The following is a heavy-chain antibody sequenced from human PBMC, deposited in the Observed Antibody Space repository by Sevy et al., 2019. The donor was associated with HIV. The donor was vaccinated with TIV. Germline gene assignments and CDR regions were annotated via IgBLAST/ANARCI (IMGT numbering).Heavy chain of an antibody. J-gene: IGHJ4*02. V-gene: IGHV1-69*13. CDR1: GGTFSSYA. CDR2: IIPIFGTA. Sequence: ASVKVSCKASGGTFSSYAISWVRQAPGQGLEWMGGIIPIFGTANYAQRFQGRVTITADESTSTAYMELSSLRSEDTAVYYCARSREGHFDYWGQGTLVTVSS. CDR3: ARSREGHFDY.